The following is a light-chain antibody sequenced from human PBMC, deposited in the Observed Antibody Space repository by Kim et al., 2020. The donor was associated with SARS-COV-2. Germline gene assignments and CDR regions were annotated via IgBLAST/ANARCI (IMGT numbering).Light chain of an antibody. J-gene: IGLJ2*01. V-gene: IGLV1-47*01. CDR1: ASNIGGNY. Sequence: GQRVTICCTGSASNIGGNYVFWYQQVPPTAPKLLIFGDNLRPSGVPDRFSGSKSGTSASLAISGLRSEDDGDFYCASWDDSLSGMVFGGGTQLTVL. CDR2: GDN. CDR3: ASWDDSLSGMV.